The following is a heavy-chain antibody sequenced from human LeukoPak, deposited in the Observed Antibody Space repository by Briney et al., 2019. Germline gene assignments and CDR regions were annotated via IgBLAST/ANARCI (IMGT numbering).Heavy chain of an antibody. CDR1: GLTFXXXX. J-gene: IGHJ4*02. CDR2: IKSXXDGGTT. Sequence: GRSLRLAXAASGLTFXXXXXXXXXQAPGXXXXXXXHIKSXXDGGTTDXAXPVKGXFTISRDDSENTLFLQMNSLTIEDTAVYYCSATQRGGYDYSWGQGTLVTVSS. V-gene: IGHV3-15*01. D-gene: IGHD5-12*01. CDR3: SATQRGGYDYS.